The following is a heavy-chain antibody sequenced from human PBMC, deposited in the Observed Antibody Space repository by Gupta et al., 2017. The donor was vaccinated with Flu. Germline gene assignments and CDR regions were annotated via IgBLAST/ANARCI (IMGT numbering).Heavy chain of an antibody. V-gene: IGHV3-30*18. J-gene: IGHJ5*02. D-gene: IGHD3-3*02. CDR2: ISYDGSNK. CDR3: AKPIDHVWSGSPWSS. Sequence: QVQLVESGGGVVQPGRSLRLSCAASAFTFSSYGMHWVRQAPGKGLEWVAVISYDGSNKYYADSVKGRFTISRDNSKNTLYLQMNSLRVEDTAVYYCAKPIDHVWSGSPWSSWGQGTLVTVSS. CDR1: AFTFSSYG.